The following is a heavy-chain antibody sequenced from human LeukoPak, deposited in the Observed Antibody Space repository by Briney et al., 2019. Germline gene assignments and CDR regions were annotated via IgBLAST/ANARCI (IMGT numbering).Heavy chain of an antibody. CDR2: ISSSGSTI. V-gene: IGHV3-48*03. J-gene: IGHJ4*02. D-gene: IGHD1-26*01. Sequence: GGSLRLSCAASGFTFSSYEMNWVRQAPGKGLEWVSYISSSGSTIYYADSVKGRFTISRDSSKNTLYLQMNSLRAEDTAVYYCAKGLRSSADSKMGAADYWGQGTLVTVSS. CDR3: AKGLRSSADSKMGAADY. CDR1: GFTFSSYE.